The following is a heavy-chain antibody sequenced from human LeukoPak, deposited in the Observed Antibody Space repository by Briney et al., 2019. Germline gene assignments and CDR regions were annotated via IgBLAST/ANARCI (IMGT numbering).Heavy chain of an antibody. CDR1: GGTFSSYA. CDR3: ARGDDYGGNSGLAIDY. V-gene: IGHV1-69*06. CDR2: IIPIFGTA. J-gene: IGHJ4*02. D-gene: IGHD4-23*01. Sequence: SVKVSCKASGGTFSSYAISWVRQAPGQGLEWMGGIIPIFGTANYAQKFQGRVTITADKSTSTAYMELSSLRSEDTAVYYCARGDDYGGNSGLAIDYWGQGTLVTVSS.